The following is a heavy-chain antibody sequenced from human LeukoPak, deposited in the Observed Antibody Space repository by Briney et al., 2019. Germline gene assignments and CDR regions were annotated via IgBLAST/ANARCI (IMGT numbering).Heavy chain of an antibody. D-gene: IGHD2-2*01. Sequence: GGSLRLSCAASGFTFSSYAMSWVRQAPGKGLEWVSAISGSGGSTYYADSVKGRFTISRDNSKNTLYLQMNSLRAEDTAVYYCAKGGYCSSTSCYGVDAFDIWGQGTMVTVSS. CDR2: ISGSGGST. CDR1: GFTFSSYA. CDR3: AKGGYCSSTSCYGVDAFDI. V-gene: IGHV3-23*01. J-gene: IGHJ3*02.